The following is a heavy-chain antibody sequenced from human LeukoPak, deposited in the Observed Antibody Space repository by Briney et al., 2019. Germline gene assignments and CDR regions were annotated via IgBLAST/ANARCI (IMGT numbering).Heavy chain of an antibody. CDR3: GKEWRVAGYFDY. CDR1: GFTFSSYG. J-gene: IGHJ4*02. D-gene: IGHD6-19*01. Sequence: GGALRLSCAASGFTFSSYGMHWVRQAPGKGLEWVAVISYDGSNRYYADSVKGRFTISRDNSKNPLYLQMNGLGAEDTAVYYCGKEWRVAGYFDYWGQGTLVTVSS. CDR2: ISYDGSNR. V-gene: IGHV3-30*18.